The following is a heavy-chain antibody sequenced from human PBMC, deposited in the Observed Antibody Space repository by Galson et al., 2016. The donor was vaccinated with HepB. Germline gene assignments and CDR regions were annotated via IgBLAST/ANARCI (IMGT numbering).Heavy chain of an antibody. CDR1: GFTFSNYA. CDR2: IYYDGSYR. V-gene: IGHV3-33*03. D-gene: IGHD2-15*01. CDR3: ASLPHGIDVDAFDV. J-gene: IGHJ3*01. Sequence: SLRLSCAASGFTFSNYAMHWVRQAPGKGLEWVAVIYYDGSYRFYADSVKGRFTISRDNSKNMLYLQMNSLRAEDTAVYYCASLPHGIDVDAFDVWGQGTMVTVSS.